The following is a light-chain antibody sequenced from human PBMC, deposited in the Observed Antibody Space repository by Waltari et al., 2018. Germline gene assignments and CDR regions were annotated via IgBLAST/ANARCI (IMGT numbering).Light chain of an antibody. J-gene: IGLJ3*02. CDR2: SNK. CDR1: SSNIGSNV. V-gene: IGLV1-44*01. Sequence: QSVLTQPPSASGTPGQRVTISCSGGSSNIGSNVVHWYQRLPGTAPRLLIYSNKQRASGCPDRFSGSKSGTSASLAISGPQADDEADYYCATWDDRLTGVLFGGGTKVTVL. CDR3: ATWDDRLTGVL.